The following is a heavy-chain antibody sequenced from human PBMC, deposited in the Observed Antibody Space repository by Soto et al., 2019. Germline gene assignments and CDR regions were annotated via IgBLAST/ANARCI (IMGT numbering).Heavy chain of an antibody. CDR1: GFTFSSYA. J-gene: IGHJ6*02. D-gene: IGHD3-3*01. Sequence: QVQLVESGGGVVQPGRSLRLSCAASGFTFSSYAMHWVRQAPGKGLEWVAVISYDGSNKYYADSVKGRFTISRDNSKNTLYLQMNSLRAEDTAVYYCARDDPGGFLEWSTCYGMDVWGQGTTVTVSS. V-gene: IGHV3-30-3*01. CDR2: ISYDGSNK. CDR3: ARDDPGGFLEWSTCYGMDV.